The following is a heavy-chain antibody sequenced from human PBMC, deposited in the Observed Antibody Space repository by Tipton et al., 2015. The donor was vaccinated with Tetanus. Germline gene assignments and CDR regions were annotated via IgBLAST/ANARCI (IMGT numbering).Heavy chain of an antibody. CDR1: GFKFDDYA. CDR2: ISWNSVAK. D-gene: IGHD3-10*01. CDR3: SKGRSYHYLDY. V-gene: IGHV3-9*01. Sequence: VQLVQSGGGLVQPGRSLRLSCAASGFKFDDYAMHWVRQVPGKGLEWVSGISWNSVAKGYADSVKGRFTISGDNAKNSLILQMDSLKVEDTALYYCSKGRSYHYLDYWGQGIVVTVS. J-gene: IGHJ4*02.